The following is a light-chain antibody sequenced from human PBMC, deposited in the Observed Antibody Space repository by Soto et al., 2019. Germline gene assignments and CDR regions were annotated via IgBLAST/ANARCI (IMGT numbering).Light chain of an antibody. J-gene: IGKJ4*01. CDR1: QSVSNN. Sequence: EIVMTQSPATLSVSPGKSATLSCRASQSVSNNLAWYQQKPGQAPRLLIYGASARATGIPARFSGSGSGTEFTLTISSLQSEDFAVYYCKQYNNWPLTFGGGTKVEIK. CDR2: GAS. V-gene: IGKV3-15*01. CDR3: KQYNNWPLT.